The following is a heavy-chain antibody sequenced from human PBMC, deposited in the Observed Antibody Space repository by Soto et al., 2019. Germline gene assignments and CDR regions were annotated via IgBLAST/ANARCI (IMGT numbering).Heavy chain of an antibody. J-gene: IGHJ5*02. CDR1: RGSISPYY. Sequence: SETLSLTCTVSRGSISPYYWSWIRKSAGKGLEWIGRIYATGTTDYNPSLKSRVMMSVDTSKKQFSLKLRSVTAADTAVYYCVRDGTKTLRDWFDPWGQGISVTVSS. CDR3: VRDGTKTLRDWFDP. V-gene: IGHV4-4*07. CDR2: IYATGTT. D-gene: IGHD1-1*01.